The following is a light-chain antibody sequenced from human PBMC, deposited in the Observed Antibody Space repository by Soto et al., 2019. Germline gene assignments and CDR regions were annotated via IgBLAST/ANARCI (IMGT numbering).Light chain of an antibody. CDR3: AAWDDSRNGPQ. CDR2: NNN. J-gene: IGLJ3*02. V-gene: IGLV1-44*01. CDR1: GTNIGINT. Sequence: QSVLTQPPSASGTPGQRVTISCSGSGTNIGINTVNWYQQLPGTPPKLLIYNNNQRSSGVSDRFSGSKSGASASLAISGLHSEDEGHYFCAAWDDSRNGPQFGGGTKVTVL.